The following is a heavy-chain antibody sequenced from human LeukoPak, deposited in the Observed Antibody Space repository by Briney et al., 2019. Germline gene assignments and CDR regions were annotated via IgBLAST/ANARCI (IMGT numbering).Heavy chain of an antibody. Sequence: GGSLRLSCAASGFTFSDYAMSWVRQAPGMGLEWVSAVSASGGSTYYADSVKGRFTISRDNSKSTLYLQMNTLRAEDTALYYCAKRIEAAGPYFDSWGQGTLVTVSS. V-gene: IGHV3-23*01. CDR2: VSASGGST. D-gene: IGHD6-13*01. CDR3: AKRIEAAGPYFDS. J-gene: IGHJ4*02. CDR1: GFTFSDYA.